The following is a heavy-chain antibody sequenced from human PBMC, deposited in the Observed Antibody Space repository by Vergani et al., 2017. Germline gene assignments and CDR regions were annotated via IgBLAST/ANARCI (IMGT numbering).Heavy chain of an antibody. D-gene: IGHD6-6*01. J-gene: IGHJ4*02. Sequence: QVQLQESGPGLVKPSETLSLTCTVSGGSISSYYWSWIRQPPGKGLEWIGYIDYSGSTNYNPSLKSRVTISVDTSKNQFSLKLGSVTAADTAVYDCAREVRSSSPFDCWGQGTMVTVSA. CDR3: AREVRSSSPFDC. V-gene: IGHV4-59*01. CDR2: IDYSGST. CDR1: GGSISSYY.